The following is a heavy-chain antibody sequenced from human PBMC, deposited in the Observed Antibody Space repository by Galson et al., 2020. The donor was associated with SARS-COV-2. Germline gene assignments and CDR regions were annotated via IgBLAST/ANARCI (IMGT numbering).Heavy chain of an antibody. CDR3: TRHSSGDY. D-gene: IGHD3-22*01. J-gene: IGHJ4*02. CDR2: INTYGNST. Sequence: GGSLRLSCAASGFSFSDYWIHWVRQAPGKGLVWVSRINTYGNSTNYADSVRGRFTVSRDNAKNVLYLQMNSLRAEDTAVYYCTRHSSGDYWGQGTLVNVSP. V-gene: IGHV3-74*01. CDR1: GFSFSDYW.